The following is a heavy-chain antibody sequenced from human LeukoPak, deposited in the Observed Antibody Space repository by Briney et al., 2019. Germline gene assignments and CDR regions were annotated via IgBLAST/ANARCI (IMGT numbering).Heavy chain of an antibody. CDR1: GYTFTGYY. V-gene: IGHV1-2*02. Sequence: GASVKVSCKASGYTFTGYYMHWVRQAPGQGLEWMGWINPNSGGTNHAQKFQGRVTMTRDTSISTAYMELSRLRSDDTAVYYCARDKSFSRNWFDPWGQGTLVTVSS. CDR3: ARDKSFSRNWFDP. J-gene: IGHJ5*02. CDR2: INPNSGGT.